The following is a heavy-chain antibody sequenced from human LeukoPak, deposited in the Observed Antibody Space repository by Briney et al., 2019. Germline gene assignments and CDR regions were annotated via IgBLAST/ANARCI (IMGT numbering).Heavy chain of an antibody. Sequence: ASVKVSCKASGYTFTSYYMHWVRQAPGQGLEWMGIINPSGGSTSYAQKFQGRVTMTRGTSTSTVYMELSSLRSEDTAVYYCARPYCSSTSCRSYFDYWGQGTLVTVSS. CDR3: ARPYCSSTSCRSYFDY. J-gene: IGHJ4*02. D-gene: IGHD2-2*01. CDR1: GYTFTSYY. CDR2: INPSGGST. V-gene: IGHV1-46*01.